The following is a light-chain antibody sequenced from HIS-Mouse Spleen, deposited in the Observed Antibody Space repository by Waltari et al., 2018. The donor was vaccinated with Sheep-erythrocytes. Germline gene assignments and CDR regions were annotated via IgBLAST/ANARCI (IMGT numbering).Light chain of an antibody. CDR1: KLGDKY. V-gene: IGLV3-1*01. Sequence: SYELTQPPSVSVSPGQTASITCSGDKLGDKYACWYQQKPGQSPVLVIYQDSKRPSGIPDRFSGSNFGNTATLTIGGTQAMDEADYYCQAWDSSTAVFGGGTKLTVL. CDR2: QDS. J-gene: IGLJ2*01. CDR3: QAWDSSTAV.